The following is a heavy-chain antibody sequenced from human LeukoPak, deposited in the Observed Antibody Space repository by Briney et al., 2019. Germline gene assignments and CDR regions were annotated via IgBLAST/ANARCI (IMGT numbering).Heavy chain of an antibody. J-gene: IGHJ6*03. D-gene: IGHD6-13*01. V-gene: IGHV1-8*01. CDR3: ARGRKRAAAHYYMDV. CDR2: MNPNSGNT. CDR1: GYTFTSYD. Sequence: ASGKVSCKASGYTFTSYDINWVRQATGQGLEWMGWMNPNSGNTGYAQKFQGRVTMTRNTSISTAYMELSSLRSEDTAVYYCARGRKRAAAHYYMDVWGKGTTVTVSS.